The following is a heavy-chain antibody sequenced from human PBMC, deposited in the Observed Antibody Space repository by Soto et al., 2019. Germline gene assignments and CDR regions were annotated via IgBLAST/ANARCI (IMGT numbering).Heavy chain of an antibody. CDR1: GFAFSNYD. CDR2: IGTAGDR. V-gene: IGHV3-13*01. J-gene: IGHJ4*02. D-gene: IGHD3-9*01. CDR3: AKDRVNKDYDILTGYDY. Sequence: GALRLSCAASGFAFSNYDMHWVRQAPGKGLEWVSAIGTAGDRHYPGSVKGRFTISRENAKNSLYLQMNSLRAEDTALYYCAKDRVNKDYDILTGYDYWGQGTLVTVSS.